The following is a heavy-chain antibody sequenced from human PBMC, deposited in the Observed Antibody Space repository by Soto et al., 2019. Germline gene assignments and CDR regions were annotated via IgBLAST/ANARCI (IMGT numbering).Heavy chain of an antibody. CDR1: GFTFSAYA. J-gene: IGHJ3*02. CDR2: ISYDGSNK. D-gene: IGHD3-22*01. Sequence: PGGSLRLSCAASGFTFSAYAMHWVRQAPGKGLEWVALISYDGSNKYYADSVKGRFTTSRDNSKNTLYLQMNSLRAEDTAVYYCARGAYYYDSSGYSAAFDIWGKGTMV. CDR3: ARGAYYYDSSGYSAAFDI. V-gene: IGHV3-30-3*01.